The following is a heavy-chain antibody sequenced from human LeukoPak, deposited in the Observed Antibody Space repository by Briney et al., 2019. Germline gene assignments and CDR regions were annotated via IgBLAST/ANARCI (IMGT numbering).Heavy chain of an antibody. CDR1: GFTFSSYS. V-gene: IGHV3-21*01. CDR3: ARDYSGSYPDDY. J-gene: IGHJ4*02. Sequence: GGSLRLSCAASGFTFSSYSMNWVRQAPGKGLEWVSSISSSSSYTYYADSVKGRFTISRDNAKNSLYLQMNSLRAEDTAVYYCARDYSGSYPDDYWGQGTLVTVSS. CDR2: ISSSSSYT. D-gene: IGHD1-26*01.